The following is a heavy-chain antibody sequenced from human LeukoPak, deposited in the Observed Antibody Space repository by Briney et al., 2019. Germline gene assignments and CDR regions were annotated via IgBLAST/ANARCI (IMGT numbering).Heavy chain of an antibody. J-gene: IGHJ2*01. CDR1: GFTVSSYW. CDR3: ARDRIQLWLSWYFDL. Sequence: GGSLRLSCAASGFTVSSYWMSWVRQAPGKGLEWVANIKQDGSEKYYVDSVKGRFTISRDNAKNSLYLQMNRLRAEDTAVYYCARDRIQLWLSWYFDLWGRGTLVTVSS. CDR2: IKQDGSEK. D-gene: IGHD5-18*01. V-gene: IGHV3-7*01.